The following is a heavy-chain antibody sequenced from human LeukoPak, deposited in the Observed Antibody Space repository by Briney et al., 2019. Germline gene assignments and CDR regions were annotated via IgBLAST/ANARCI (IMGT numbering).Heavy chain of an antibody. CDR3: ARDGDYAQDFDY. CDR1: EFSFSTYW. V-gene: IGHV3-48*04. CDR2: ISSSGSTI. D-gene: IGHD4-17*01. Sequence: GGSLRLSCAASEFSFSTYWMSWVRQAPGKGLEWVSYISSSGSTIYYADSVKGRFTISRDNAKNSLYLQMNSLRAEDTAVYFCARDGDYAQDFDYWGQGTLVIVSS. J-gene: IGHJ4*02.